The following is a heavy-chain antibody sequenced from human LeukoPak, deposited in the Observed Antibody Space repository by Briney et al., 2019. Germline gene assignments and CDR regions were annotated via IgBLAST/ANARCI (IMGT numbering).Heavy chain of an antibody. J-gene: IGHJ6*02. V-gene: IGHV1-69*04. D-gene: IGHD6-25*01. CDR3: ASEGLGAARLLGDYYYGVDV. Sequence: ASVKVSCKASGGTFSSYAISWVRQAPGQGLEWMGRIIPILGIANYAQKFQGRVTITADKSTSTAYMELSSLRSEDTAVYYCASEGLGAARLLGDYYYGVDVWGQGTTVTVSS. CDR2: IIPILGIA. CDR1: GGTFSSYA.